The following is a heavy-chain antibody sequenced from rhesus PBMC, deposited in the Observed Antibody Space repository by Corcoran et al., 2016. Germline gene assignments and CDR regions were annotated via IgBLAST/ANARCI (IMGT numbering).Heavy chain of an antibody. CDR3: ARDPSDYGIRFDV. CDR1: GGSFRSYW. J-gene: IGHJ5-1*01. CDR2: IYGNSGST. Sequence: QVQLQESGPGLVKPAETLSLTCAVSGGSFRSYWWGWLRQPPGQGLEWIGSIYGNSGSTEYNPSLKSRATISRDTAKNQISLKLSSVTAADTAVYYCARDPSDYGIRFDVWGPGVLVTVSS. V-gene: IGHV4-160*01. D-gene: IGHD4-29*01.